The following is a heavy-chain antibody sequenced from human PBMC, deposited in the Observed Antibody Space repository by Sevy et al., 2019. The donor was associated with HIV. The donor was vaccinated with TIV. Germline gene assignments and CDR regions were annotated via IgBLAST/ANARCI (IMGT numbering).Heavy chain of an antibody. D-gene: IGHD6-13*01. Sequence: GGSLRLSCAASGFTFSTYWMTWVRQAPGKGLEWVANIKQDGNEKYYAESVKGRLTVSRDNTKNSLYLQLNSLRAEDTAIYYCARAPVGSGWYFPRGIDYWGQGTLVTVSS. CDR1: GFTFSTYW. V-gene: IGHV3-7*01. CDR3: ARAPVGSGWYFPRGIDY. CDR2: IKQDGNEK. J-gene: IGHJ4*02.